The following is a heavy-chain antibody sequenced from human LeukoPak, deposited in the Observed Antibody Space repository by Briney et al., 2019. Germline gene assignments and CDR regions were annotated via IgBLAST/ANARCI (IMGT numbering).Heavy chain of an antibody. CDR1: GGTFSSYA. Sequence: ASVKVSCKASGGTFSSYAISWVRQAPGQGLEWMGWISAYNGNTNYAQKLQGRVTMTTDTSTSTAYMELRSLRSDDTAVYYCARGITIFKTQYYYYGMDVWGQGATVTVSS. CDR3: ARGITIFKTQYYYYGMDV. J-gene: IGHJ6*02. CDR2: ISAYNGNT. D-gene: IGHD3-3*01. V-gene: IGHV1-18*01.